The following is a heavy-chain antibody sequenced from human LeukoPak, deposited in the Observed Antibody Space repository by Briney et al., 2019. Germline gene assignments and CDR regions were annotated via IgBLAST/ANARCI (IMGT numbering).Heavy chain of an antibody. CDR3: ARAASFWSGYYDY. V-gene: IGHV4-59*01. CDR1: GGSISSYY. D-gene: IGHD3-3*01. Sequence: PSETLSLTCTVSGGSISSYYWSWLRQPPGKGLEWIGYIYYSGSTNYNPSHKSRVTISVDTSKNQFSPKLSSVTAADTAVYYCARAASFWSGYYDYWGQGTLVTVSS. J-gene: IGHJ4*02. CDR2: IYYSGST.